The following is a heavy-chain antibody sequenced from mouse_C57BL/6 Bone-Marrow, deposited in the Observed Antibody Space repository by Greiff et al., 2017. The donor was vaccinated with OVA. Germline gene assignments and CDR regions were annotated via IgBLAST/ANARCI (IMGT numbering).Heavy chain of an antibody. CDR3: ARYPPFAY. CDR2: IWSGGST. CDR1: GFSLTSYG. D-gene: IGHD5-1*01. Sequence: VKLMESGPGLVQPSQSLSITCTVSGFSLTSYGVHWVRQSPGKGLEWLGVIWSGGSTDYNAAFISRLSISKDNSKSQVFFKMNSLQADDTAIYYCARYPPFAYWGQGTLVTVSA. J-gene: IGHJ3*01. V-gene: IGHV2-2*01.